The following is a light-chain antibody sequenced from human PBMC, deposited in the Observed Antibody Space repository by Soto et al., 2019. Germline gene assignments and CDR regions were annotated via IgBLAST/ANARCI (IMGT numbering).Light chain of an antibody. CDR1: QTISKY. CDR3: QQYNTFSS. J-gene: IGKJ1*01. CDR2: TAS. Sequence: DIQMTQSPSTLSASVGDRVTITCRASQTISKYLAWYQQKPGKAPNLLIYTASTLKSGVPSRFSGSGSGTEFTLTISSLQPDDFATYYCQQYNTFSSFGQGTKVDI. V-gene: IGKV1-5*03.